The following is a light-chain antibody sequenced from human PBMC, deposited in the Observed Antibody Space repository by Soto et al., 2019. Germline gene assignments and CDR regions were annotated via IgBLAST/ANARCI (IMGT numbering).Light chain of an antibody. CDR3: SSYAGSNTDYV. CDR2: EVN. J-gene: IGLJ1*01. V-gene: IGLV2-8*01. CDR1: SSDVGGYNY. Sequence: QSALTQPPSASGSPGQSVAISCTGTSSDVGGYNYVSWYQQHPGKAPKLMIYEVNKRPSGVPDRFSGSKSGNTASLTVSGLQAEDEADYYCSSYAGSNTDYVFGTGTKLTVL.